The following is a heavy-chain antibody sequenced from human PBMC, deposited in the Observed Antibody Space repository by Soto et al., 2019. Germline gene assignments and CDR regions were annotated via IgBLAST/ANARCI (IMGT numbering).Heavy chain of an antibody. CDR2: IIPISGTA. CDR3: AREGLRTRDFFYGMDV. D-gene: IGHD3-3*01. CDR1: GGTFSSYA. V-gene: IGHV1-69*01. J-gene: IGHJ6*02. Sequence: QVQLVQSGAEVKKPGSSVKVSCKASGGTFSSYAISWVRQAPGQGLEWMGGIIPISGTANYAQTFQGRVTITADESTSTAYMELSSLRSEDTAVYYCAREGLRTRDFFYGMDVWGQGTTVTVSS.